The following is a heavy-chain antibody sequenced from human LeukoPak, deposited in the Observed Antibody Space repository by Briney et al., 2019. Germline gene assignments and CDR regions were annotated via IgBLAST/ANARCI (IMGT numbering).Heavy chain of an antibody. J-gene: IGHJ4*02. CDR3: ARAPLDYYDSSGLGY. Sequence: ASVKASCKASGYTFTSYYMHWVRQAPGQGLEWMGIINPSGGSTSYAQKFQGRVTMTRDTSTSTVYMELSSLRSEDTAVYYCARAPLDYYDSSGLGYWGQGTLVTVSS. CDR2: INPSGGST. CDR1: GYTFTSYY. V-gene: IGHV1-46*01. D-gene: IGHD3-22*01.